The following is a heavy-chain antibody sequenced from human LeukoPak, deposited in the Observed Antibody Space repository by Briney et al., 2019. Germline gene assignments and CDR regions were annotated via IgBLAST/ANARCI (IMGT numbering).Heavy chain of an antibody. CDR1: GGSFSGYY. Sequence: PSETLSLTCAVYGGSFSGYYWSWIRQPPGKGLEWIGEINHSGSTNYNPSLKSRVTISVDTSKNQFSLKLSSVTAADTAVYYCARESTGYDILTGYYMKLNWFDPWGQGTLVTVS. V-gene: IGHV4-34*01. J-gene: IGHJ5*02. CDR3: ARESTGYDILTGYYMKLNWFDP. D-gene: IGHD3-9*01. CDR2: INHSGST.